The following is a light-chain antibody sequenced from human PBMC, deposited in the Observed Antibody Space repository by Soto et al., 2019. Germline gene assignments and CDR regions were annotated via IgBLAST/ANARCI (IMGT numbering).Light chain of an antibody. Sequence: QSVLTQPASVSGSPGQSITISCTGTISDIGAYNYVSWYQQNPGKAPKLMIFEVNNRPSGISDRFSGSKSGNTASLTISGLQTEDEADYYCSSFTTSRTLLFGGVTKLTVL. CDR2: EVN. CDR3: SSFTTSRTLL. J-gene: IGLJ3*02. V-gene: IGLV2-14*01. CDR1: ISDIGAYNY.